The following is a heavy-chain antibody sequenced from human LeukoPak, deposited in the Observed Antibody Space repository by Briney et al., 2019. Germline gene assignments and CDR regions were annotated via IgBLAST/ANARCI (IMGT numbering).Heavy chain of an antibody. V-gene: IGHV7-4-1*02. J-gene: IGHJ4*02. CDR1: GYTFTSYA. CDR3: ARGGYCSSTSCYNFDY. D-gene: IGHD2-2*02. Sequence: ASVKVSCKASGYTFTSYAMNWVRQAPRQGLEWMGLINTNTGNPTYAQGFTGRFVFSLDTSVSTAYLQISSLKAEDTAVYYCARGGYCSSTSCYNFDYWGQGTLVTVSS. CDR2: INTNTGNP.